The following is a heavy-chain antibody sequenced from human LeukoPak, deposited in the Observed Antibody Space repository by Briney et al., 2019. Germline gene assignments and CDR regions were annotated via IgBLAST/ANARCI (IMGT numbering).Heavy chain of an antibody. J-gene: IGHJ4*02. V-gene: IGHV3-74*01. CDR3: ARDYKPHYYSGTWDH. Sequence: HPGGSLRLSCAASGFIFSSYWMHWVRQAPGKGLVWVSRINSDGSSTSYADSVKGRFTVSRDNAKNTLYLQMNSLRAEDTAVYFCARDYKPHYYSGTWDHWGQGTLVTVSS. CDR1: GFIFSSYW. D-gene: IGHD3-10*01. CDR2: INSDGSST.